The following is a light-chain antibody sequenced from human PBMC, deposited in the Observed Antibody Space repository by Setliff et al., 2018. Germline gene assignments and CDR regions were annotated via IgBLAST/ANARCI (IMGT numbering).Light chain of an antibody. V-gene: IGLV2-8*01. J-gene: IGLJ1*01. CDR3: SSNIGSNNFDV. CDR1: SSDVGSYDL. CDR2: EVN. Sequence: QSVLPQPASVSGSPGQSITISCSGTSSDVGSYDLVSWYQQHPGKAPKLMIYEVNKRPSGVPDRFSGSKSGNTASLTVSGLQAEDEADYYCSSNIGSNNFDVFGTGTKVTVL.